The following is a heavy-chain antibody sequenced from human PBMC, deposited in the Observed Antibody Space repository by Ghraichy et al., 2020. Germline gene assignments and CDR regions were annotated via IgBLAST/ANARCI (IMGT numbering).Heavy chain of an antibody. CDR2: IYTSGST. V-gene: IGHV4-4*07. CDR1: GGSISSYY. Sequence: SETLSLTCTVSGGSISSYYWSWIRQPAGKGLEWIGRIYTSGSTNYNPSLKSRVTMSVDTSKNQFSLKLSSVTAADTAVYYCARDGGVEYQLLPVYYGMDVWGQGTTVTVSS. CDR3: ARDGGVEYQLLPVYYGMDV. J-gene: IGHJ6*02. D-gene: IGHD2-2*01.